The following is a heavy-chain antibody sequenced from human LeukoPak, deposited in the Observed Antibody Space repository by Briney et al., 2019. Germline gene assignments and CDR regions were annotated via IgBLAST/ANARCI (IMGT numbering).Heavy chain of an antibody. CDR1: GFTFSGFY. CDR2: ISGSTIYI. D-gene: IGHD5-12*01. CDR3: ARIVDIVALSDGMDV. Sequence: PGGSLRLSCAASGFTFSGFYMNWVRQAPGKGLEWVSTISGSTIYIYYADSVKGRFTISRDNAKNSLYLQMNSLRAEDTAVYYCARIVDIVALSDGMDVWGQGTTVTISS. J-gene: IGHJ6*02. V-gene: IGHV3-21*01.